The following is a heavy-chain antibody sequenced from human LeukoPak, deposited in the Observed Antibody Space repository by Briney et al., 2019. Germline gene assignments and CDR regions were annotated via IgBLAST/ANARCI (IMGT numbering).Heavy chain of an antibody. Sequence: ASVKVSCKASGYSFIHYVIHWVRQAPGQGLECMGWINPKTGDTKYVEKFQGRIIMTRDTSINTAYMELSRLSSDDTAMYYCARDFIMGDEQGWFDPWGQGTLITVSS. CDR3: ARDFIMGDEQGWFDP. D-gene: IGHD3-16*01. CDR1: GYSFIHYV. CDR2: INPKTGDT. V-gene: IGHV1-2*02. J-gene: IGHJ5*02.